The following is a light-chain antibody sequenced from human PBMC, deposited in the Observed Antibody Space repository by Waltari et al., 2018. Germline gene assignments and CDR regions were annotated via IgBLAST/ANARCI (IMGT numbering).Light chain of an antibody. CDR2: GKN. Sequence: SSELTQDSAVSVALGQTVRITCQGDSLRRFYASWYQQRPGQAPILVLYGKNNWPSGVPNRLICSTSGNKASLPITRAHAEAEGDYFCHTRDPNATSLVGGGT. CDR3: HTRDPNATSL. V-gene: IGLV3-19*01. J-gene: IGLJ2*01. CDR1: SLRRFY.